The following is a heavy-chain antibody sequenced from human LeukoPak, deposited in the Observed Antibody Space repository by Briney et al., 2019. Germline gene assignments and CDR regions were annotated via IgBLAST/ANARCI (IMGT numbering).Heavy chain of an antibody. D-gene: IGHD3-16*01. J-gene: IGHJ5*02. CDR3: TTASYGGGLNWFDP. CDR1: GFTFSNAW. CDR2: IKSKTDGGTT. V-gene: IGHV3-15*01. Sequence: GGSLRLSCAASGFTFSNAWMSWVRQAPGKGLEWVGRIKSKTDGGTTDYAAPVKGRFTISRDDSKNTLYLQMNSLKTEDTAVYYCTTASYGGGLNWFDPWGQGTLVTVSS.